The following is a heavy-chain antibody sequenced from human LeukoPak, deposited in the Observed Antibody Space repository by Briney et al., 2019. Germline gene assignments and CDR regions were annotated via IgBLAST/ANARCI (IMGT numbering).Heavy chain of an antibody. V-gene: IGHV3-23*01. CDR3: AKGFGDYYYYMDV. CDR1: GFTFTTYA. D-gene: IGHD3-16*01. Sequence: GGSLRLSCAASGFTFTTYAMSWVRQAPGKGLEWVSAISGTGGSTYYADPVKGRFTISRDNSKNTLYLQMNSLRAEDTAVYYCAKGFGDYYYYMDVWGKGTTVTVSS. J-gene: IGHJ6*03. CDR2: ISGTGGST.